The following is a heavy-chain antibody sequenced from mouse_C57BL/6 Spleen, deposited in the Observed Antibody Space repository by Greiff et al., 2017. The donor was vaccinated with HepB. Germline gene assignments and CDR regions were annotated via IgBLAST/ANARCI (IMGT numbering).Heavy chain of an antibody. CDR1: GFTFSSYA. Sequence: EVHLVESGGGLVKPGGSLKPSCAASGFTFSSYAMSWVRQTPEKRLEWVATISDGGSYTYYPDNVKGRFTISRDNAKNNLYLQMSHLKSEDTAMYYCAREGDYDGFDYWGQGSTLTVSS. V-gene: IGHV5-4*01. J-gene: IGHJ2*01. D-gene: IGHD2-4*01. CDR3: AREGDYDGFDY. CDR2: ISDGGSYT.